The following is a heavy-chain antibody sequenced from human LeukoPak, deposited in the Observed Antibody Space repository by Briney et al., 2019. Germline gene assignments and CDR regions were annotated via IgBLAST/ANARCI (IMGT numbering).Heavy chain of an antibody. V-gene: IGHV4-4*07. Sequence: SETLSLTCTVSGGSISSYYWSWIRQPAGKGLEWIGRIYNSGSTTYNPSLKSRVTMSVDTSKNQFSLNLTSVTAADTAMYYCARRSTAVKRRGAFEIWGQGTMVTVS. CDR2: IYNSGST. CDR1: GGSISSYY. D-gene: IGHD5/OR15-5a*01. J-gene: IGHJ3*02. CDR3: ARRSTAVKRRGAFEI.